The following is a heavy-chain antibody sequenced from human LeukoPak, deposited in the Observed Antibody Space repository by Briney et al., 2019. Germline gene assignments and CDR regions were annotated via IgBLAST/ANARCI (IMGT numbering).Heavy chain of an antibody. Sequence: GASVKVSCKASGYTFTSYGITWVRQAPGQGLEWMGGIIPIFGTANYAQKFQGRVTITADESTSTAYMELSSLRSEDTAVYYCARTRFGDLSGGDYWGQGTLVTVSS. CDR1: GYTFTSYG. D-gene: IGHD3-10*01. J-gene: IGHJ4*02. V-gene: IGHV1-69*13. CDR3: ARTRFGDLSGGDY. CDR2: IIPIFGTA.